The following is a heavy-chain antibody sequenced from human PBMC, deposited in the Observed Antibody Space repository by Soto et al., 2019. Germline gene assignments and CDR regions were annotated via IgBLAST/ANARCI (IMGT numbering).Heavy chain of an antibody. CDR3: ARGMTTVTTLDY. CDR1: GGSISSRSYS. Sequence: PSETLSLTCSVSGGSISSRSYSWGWIRQPPGKGLEWIGTIYYSEITYYNPSLKSRVTISVDTSKNQFSLKLSSVTAADTAVYYCARGMTTVTTLDYWGQGTLVTVSS. V-gene: IGHV4-39*07. D-gene: IGHD4-4*01. J-gene: IGHJ4*02. CDR2: IYYSEIT.